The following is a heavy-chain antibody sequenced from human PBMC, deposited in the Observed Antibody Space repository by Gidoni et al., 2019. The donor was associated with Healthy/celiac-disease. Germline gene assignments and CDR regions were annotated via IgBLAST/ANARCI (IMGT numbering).Heavy chain of an antibody. Sequence: QVQLQESGPGLVKPSQTLSLTCTVSGGSISSGSYYWSWIRQPAGKGLEWIGRIYTSGSTNYNPSLKSRVTMSVDTSKNQFSLKLSSVTAADTAVYYCASVSGWLPGWFDPWGQGTLVTVSS. D-gene: IGHD6-19*01. CDR2: IYTSGST. CDR1: GGSISSGSYY. J-gene: IGHJ5*02. CDR3: ASVSGWLPGWFDP. V-gene: IGHV4-61*02.